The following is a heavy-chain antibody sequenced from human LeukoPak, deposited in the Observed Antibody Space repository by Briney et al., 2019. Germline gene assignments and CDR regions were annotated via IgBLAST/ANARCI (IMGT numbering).Heavy chain of an antibody. CDR2: IWSDGTSR. V-gene: IGHV3-33*01. D-gene: IGHD4-11*01. J-gene: IGHJ4*02. Sequence: GTSLRLSCEASGFIFNHYALHWVRQAPHKGLEWVAVIWSDGTSRYYADSVKGRFSIFRDDSQKRVFLQMNSLRAEDTAVYYCVRDAQRGFDYSNSLQYWGQGALVTVSS. CDR1: GFIFNHYA. CDR3: VRDAQRGFDYSNSLQY.